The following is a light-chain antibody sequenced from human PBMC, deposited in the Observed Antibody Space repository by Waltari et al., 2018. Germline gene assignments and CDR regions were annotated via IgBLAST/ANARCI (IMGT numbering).Light chain of an antibody. CDR2: LGS. CDR1: QSLLHSNGYNA. J-gene: IGKJ1*01. Sequence: DIVMTQSPLSLPVTPGEPASISCRSSQSLLHSNGYNAVDWYLQKPGQSPQLRIYLGSNRASGVPDRFSGSGSGTDFTLKISRVEAEDVGVYYCMQALQTPRTFGQGTKVEIK. CDR3: MQALQTPRT. V-gene: IGKV2-28*01.